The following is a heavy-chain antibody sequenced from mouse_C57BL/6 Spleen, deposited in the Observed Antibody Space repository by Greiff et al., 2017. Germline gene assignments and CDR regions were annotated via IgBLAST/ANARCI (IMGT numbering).Heavy chain of an antibody. J-gene: IGHJ1*03. Sequence: VKLKESGPGLVQPSQSLSITCTVSGFSLTSYGVHWVRQSPGKGLEWLGVIWSGGSTDYNAAFISRLSISKDNSKSQVFFKMNSLQADDTAIYYCARMRDYSNHWYFDVWGTGTTVTVSS. V-gene: IGHV2-2*01. CDR3: ARMRDYSNHWYFDV. D-gene: IGHD2-5*01. CDR1: GFSLTSYG. CDR2: IWSGGST.